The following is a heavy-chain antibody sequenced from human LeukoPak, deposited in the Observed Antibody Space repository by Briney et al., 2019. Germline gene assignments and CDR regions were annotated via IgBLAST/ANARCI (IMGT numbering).Heavy chain of an antibody. CDR2: IRHKRSSYTT. CDR3: SRGTVGATNYYYYYYYMDV. J-gene: IGHJ6*03. Sequence: GGSLRLSCAASGFTFSDHYMDWVRQTPGKGLEWVGLIRHKRSSYTTEYAASVKGRFTISRDDSKNSLYLQMNSLKADDTAVYYCSRGTVGATNYYYYYYYMDVWGKGTTVTVSS. D-gene: IGHD1-26*01. V-gene: IGHV3-72*01. CDR1: GFTFSDHY.